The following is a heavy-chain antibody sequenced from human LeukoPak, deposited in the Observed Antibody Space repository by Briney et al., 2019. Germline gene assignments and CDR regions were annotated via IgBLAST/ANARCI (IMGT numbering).Heavy chain of an antibody. Sequence: EASVKVSCKASGYTFTSYDINWVRQATGQGLEWMGWINPNSGGTNYAQKFQGRVTMTRDTSISTAYMELSRLRSDDTAVYYCARDFPFGAGTMVRGTYWGQGTLVTVSS. CDR1: GYTFTSYD. V-gene: IGHV1-2*02. J-gene: IGHJ4*02. CDR2: INPNSGGT. CDR3: ARDFPFGAGTMVRGTY. D-gene: IGHD3-10*01.